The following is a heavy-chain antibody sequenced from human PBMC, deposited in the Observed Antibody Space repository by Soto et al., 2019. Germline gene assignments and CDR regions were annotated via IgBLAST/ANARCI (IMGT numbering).Heavy chain of an antibody. CDR2: ISNDGSET. Sequence: EVQVVESGGGSVQPGGSLRLSCAASGFTFNSHWMHWVRQVPGNGPVWVARISNDGSETIYADSVEGRFTNSRDNAKNAVYLEMNSLRVEDTAVYYCVRDRPHNWFDPWGQGTLVTVSS. J-gene: IGHJ5*02. V-gene: IGHV3-74*01. CDR1: GFTFNSHW. CDR3: VRDRPHNWFDP.